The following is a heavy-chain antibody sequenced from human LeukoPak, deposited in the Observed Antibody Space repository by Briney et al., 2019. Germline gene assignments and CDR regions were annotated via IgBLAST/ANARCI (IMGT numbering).Heavy chain of an antibody. J-gene: IGHJ4*02. Sequence: PGGSLRLSCAASGFTFSDYSMNWVRQAPGKGLEWISYISTSSSTIYYTDSVKGRFTISRDNARNSLYLQMNSLRDEDTAVYYCAKGLVQDYWGQGTLVTASS. CDR3: AKGLVQDY. V-gene: IGHV3-48*02. CDR1: GFTFSDYS. CDR2: ISTSSSTI. D-gene: IGHD6-19*01.